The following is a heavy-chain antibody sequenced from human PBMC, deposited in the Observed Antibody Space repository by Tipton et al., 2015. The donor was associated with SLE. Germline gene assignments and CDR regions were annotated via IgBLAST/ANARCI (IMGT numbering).Heavy chain of an antibody. CDR2: IYYSGST. J-gene: IGHJ6*03. Sequence: TLSLTCTVSGGSISRYYWSWIRQPPGKGLEWIGYIYYSGSTNYNPSLKSRVTMTVDTSKNQFSLRLSSVTGADTAVYYCARGGGGYQLLSGYYYYMDVWGKGTTVTVSS. CDR3: ARGGGGYQLLSGYYYYMDV. V-gene: IGHV4-59*08. D-gene: IGHD2-2*01. CDR1: GGSISRYY.